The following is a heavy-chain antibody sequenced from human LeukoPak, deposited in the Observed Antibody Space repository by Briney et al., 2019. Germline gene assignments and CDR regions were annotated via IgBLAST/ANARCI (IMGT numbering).Heavy chain of an antibody. CDR2: ISYDGSNK. Sequence: GGSLRLSCAASGFTFSSYAMRWVRQAPGKGLEWVAVISYDGSNKYYADSVKGRFTISRDNSKNTLYLQMNSLRAEDTAVYYCAKDYVVTVIVTSDAFDIWGQGTMVTVSS. D-gene: IGHD3-22*01. CDR1: GFTFSSYA. J-gene: IGHJ3*02. V-gene: IGHV3-30-3*01. CDR3: AKDYVVTVIVTSDAFDI.